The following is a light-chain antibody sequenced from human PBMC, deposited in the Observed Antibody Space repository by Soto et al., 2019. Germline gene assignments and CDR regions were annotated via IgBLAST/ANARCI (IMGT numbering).Light chain of an antibody. J-gene: IGKJ3*01. Sequence: EIVLTQSPATLSLSPGERATLSCRASQSVSSNYLAWYQQRPGQAPRLLIFGASYRATGIPDRFSGSGSGTDFPLTINRLEPEDFAVFYCQHYSSSPPQFTFGPGTKVDIK. CDR3: QHYSSSPPQFT. CDR1: QSVSSNY. CDR2: GAS. V-gene: IGKV3-20*01.